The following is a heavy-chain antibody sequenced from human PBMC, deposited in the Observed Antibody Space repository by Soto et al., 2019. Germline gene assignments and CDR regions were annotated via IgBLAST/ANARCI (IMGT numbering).Heavy chain of an antibody. Sequence: EVQLVESGGGLVQPGGSLRLSCAASGFTFSSYAMHWVRQAPGKGLEYVSVISSNGGSTYYANSVKGRFTIFRDNSKNTLYLQMGSLRAEDMAVYYCARGGRGYEFDYWGQGTLVTVSS. D-gene: IGHD5-12*01. CDR3: ARGGRGYEFDY. V-gene: IGHV3-64*01. J-gene: IGHJ4*02. CDR2: ISSNGGST. CDR1: GFTFSSYA.